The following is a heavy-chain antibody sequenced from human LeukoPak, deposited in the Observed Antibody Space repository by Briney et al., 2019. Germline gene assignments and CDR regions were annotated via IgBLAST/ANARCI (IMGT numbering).Heavy chain of an antibody. CDR1: GGSISGYH. D-gene: IGHD2-15*01. V-gene: IGHV4-4*07. Sequence: SETLSLTCTVSGGSISGYHWSWIRQSAGKGLVWIGRIHTSGGTNYNPSLKSRVTMSVDMSKNQFSLKLSSVTAADTAVYFCAREKVVSSGGQDIVVVVAALWGQGTLVTVSS. J-gene: IGHJ4*02. CDR2: IHTSGGT. CDR3: AREKVVSSGGQDIVVVVAAL.